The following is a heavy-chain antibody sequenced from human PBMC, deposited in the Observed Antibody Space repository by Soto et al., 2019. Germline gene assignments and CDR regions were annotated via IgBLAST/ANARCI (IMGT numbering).Heavy chain of an antibody. J-gene: IGHJ6*02. CDR1: GGSFSSYA. CDR3: ARAKVAYSSGRYYYYGMDA. CDR2: IIPIFGTA. D-gene: IGHD6-19*01. V-gene: IGHV1-69*13. Sequence: SVKVSCKASGGSFSSYAISWVRQAPGQGLEWMGGIIPIFGTANYAQKFQGRVTITADESTSTAYMELSSLRSEDTAVYYCARAKVAYSSGRYYYYGMDAWGQGPTVTVSS.